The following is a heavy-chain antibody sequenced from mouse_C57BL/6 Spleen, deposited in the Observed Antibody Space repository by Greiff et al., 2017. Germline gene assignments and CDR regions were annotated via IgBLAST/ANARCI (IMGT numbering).Heavy chain of an antibody. J-gene: IGHJ4*01. Sequence: EVQWVESGGGLVKPGGSLKLSCAASGFTFSDYGMHWVRQAPEKGLEWVAYISSGSSTIYYADTVKGRFTISRDNAKNTLFLQMTSLRSEDTAMYYCAKSYGYYAMDYWGQGTSVTVSS. V-gene: IGHV5-17*01. CDR2: ISSGSSTI. CDR1: GFTFSDYG. D-gene: IGHD1-1*02. CDR3: AKSYGYYAMDY.